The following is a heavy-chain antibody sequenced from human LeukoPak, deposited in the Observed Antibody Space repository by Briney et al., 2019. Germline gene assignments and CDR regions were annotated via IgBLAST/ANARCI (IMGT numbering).Heavy chain of an antibody. Sequence: GESLRLSCAASGFTFSSYAMSWVRQAPGKGLESVSAISGSGGSTYYADSVKGRFTISRDNSKNTVYLQMNSLRAEDTAVYYCAKTTTGYSSGRFPGWPVDYWGQGTLVTVSS. CDR3: AKTTTGYSSGRFPGWPVDY. V-gene: IGHV3-23*01. D-gene: IGHD6-19*01. CDR2: ISGSGGST. J-gene: IGHJ4*02. CDR1: GFTFSSYA.